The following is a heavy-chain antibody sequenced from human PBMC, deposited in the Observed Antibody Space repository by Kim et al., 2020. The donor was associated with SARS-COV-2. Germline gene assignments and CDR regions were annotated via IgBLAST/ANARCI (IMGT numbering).Heavy chain of an antibody. CDR2: INHSGST. J-gene: IGHJ4*02. CDR1: GGSFSGYY. D-gene: IGHD3-10*01. V-gene: IGHV4-34*01. Sequence: SETLSLTCAVYGGSFSGYYWSWIRQPPGKGLEWIGEINHSGSTNYNPSLKSRVTISVDTSKNQFSLKLSSVTAADTAVYYCARAQRRPMVRGVIDYWGQGTLVTVSS. CDR3: ARAQRRPMVRGVIDY.